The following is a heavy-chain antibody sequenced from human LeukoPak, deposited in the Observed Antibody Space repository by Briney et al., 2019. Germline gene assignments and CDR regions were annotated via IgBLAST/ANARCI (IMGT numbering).Heavy chain of an antibody. CDR2: IYYSGST. V-gene: IGHV4-39*01. D-gene: IGHD3-10*01. CDR3: ARLQDGSDTYYFDY. Sequence: NPSETLSLTCTVSGGSISSSSYYWGWIRQPPGKGLEWIGSIYYSGSTYYNPSLKSRVTISVDTSENQFSLRLSSVTAADTAVYYCARLQDGSDTYYFDYWGQGTLVTVSS. J-gene: IGHJ4*02. CDR1: GGSISSSSYY.